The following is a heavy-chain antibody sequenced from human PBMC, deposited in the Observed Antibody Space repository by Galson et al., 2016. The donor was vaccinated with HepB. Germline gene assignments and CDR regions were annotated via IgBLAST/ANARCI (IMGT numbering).Heavy chain of an antibody. CDR3: AKGAGTIDY. CDR1: GFIFNSYS. J-gene: IGHJ4*02. D-gene: IGHD6-19*01. Sequence: SLRLSCAASGFIFNSYSMNWVRQAPGKGLEWISYISSSSNSMYYADSVKGRFTISRDNAKNSLYLQMNSLRDEDTAVYYCAKGAGTIDYWGQGTLVTVSS. CDR2: ISSSSNSM. V-gene: IGHV3-48*02.